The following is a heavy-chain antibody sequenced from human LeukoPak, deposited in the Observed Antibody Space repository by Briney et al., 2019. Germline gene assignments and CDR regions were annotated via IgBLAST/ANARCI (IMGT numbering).Heavy chain of an antibody. CDR2: TRNKDNSYTT. J-gene: IGHJ4*02. Sequence: GSLRLSCAASGFTFSDHYMDWVRQAPGKGLEWVGRTRNKDNSYTTEYAASVKGRFTISRDDSKNSLYLQMNSLKTEDTAVYYCARGVRYSSGWDFDYWGQGTLVTVSS. CDR1: GFTFSDHY. D-gene: IGHD6-19*01. CDR3: ARGVRYSSGWDFDY. V-gene: IGHV3-72*01.